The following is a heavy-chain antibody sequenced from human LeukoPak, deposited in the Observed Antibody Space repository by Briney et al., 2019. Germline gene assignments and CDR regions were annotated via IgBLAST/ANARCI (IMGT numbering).Heavy chain of an antibody. CDR1: GFXFSSYG. D-gene: IGHD5-24*01. V-gene: IGHV3-23*01. CDR2: ISGSGDST. CDR3: AKDGQL. Sequence: GGSLRLSCAASGFXFSSYGINWVRQAPGKGLEWVSGISGSGDSTYYADSVKGRFTISRDNSKNTLYLQMSSLRAEDRAVYYCAKDGQLRGQGTLVTVSS. J-gene: IGHJ4*02.